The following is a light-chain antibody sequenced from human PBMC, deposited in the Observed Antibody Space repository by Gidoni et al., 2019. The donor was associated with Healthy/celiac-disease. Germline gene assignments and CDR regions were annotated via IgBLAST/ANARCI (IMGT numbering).Light chain of an antibody. CDR1: QSVSSY. CDR2: DAS. V-gene: IGKV3-11*01. J-gene: IGKJ3*01. Sequence: TLSLSPGERATLSCRASQSVSSYLAWYQQKPGQAPRLLIYDASNRATGIPARFSGSGSGTDFTLTISSLEPEDFAVYYCQQRSNWPPGFTFXPXTKVXIK. CDR3: QQRSNWPPGFT.